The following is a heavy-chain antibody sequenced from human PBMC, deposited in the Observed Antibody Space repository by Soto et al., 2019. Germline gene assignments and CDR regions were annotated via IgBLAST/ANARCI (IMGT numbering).Heavy chain of an antibody. CDR1: GYTFTTFD. J-gene: IGHJ4*02. CDR3: ARGVNAGVDY. V-gene: IGHV1-8*01. CDR2: MRPGDGVT. D-gene: IGHD1-1*01. Sequence: QVQLIQSGAEVKEPGASVKVSCKASGYTFTTFDINWVRQATGQGPEWMGWMRPGDGVTDYAQKFQGKVTMTRDASRSTAYMELNSLTSEDTAVYYCARGVNAGVDYWGQVTQITVSS.